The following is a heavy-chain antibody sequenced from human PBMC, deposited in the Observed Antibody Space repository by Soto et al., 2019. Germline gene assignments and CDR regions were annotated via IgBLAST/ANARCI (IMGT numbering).Heavy chain of an antibody. CDR2: IYSGGST. J-gene: IGHJ4*02. CDR3: ARGLYSVWQYFDY. CDR1: GFTVSSNY. D-gene: IGHD5-12*01. V-gene: IGHV3-66*01. Sequence: EVQLVESGGGLVQPGGSLRLSCAASGFTVSSNYMSWVRQAPGKGLEWVSVIYSGGSTYYADSVKGRFTISRDNSKNTLYLQMNSLRGEYTSVYYCARGLYSVWQYFDYWGQGTLVTVSS.